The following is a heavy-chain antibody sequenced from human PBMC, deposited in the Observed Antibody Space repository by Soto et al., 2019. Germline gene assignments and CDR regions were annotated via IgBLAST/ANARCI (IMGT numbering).Heavy chain of an antibody. CDR1: GGSFSGYY. V-gene: IGHV4-34*01. J-gene: IGHJ4*02. Sequence: PSETLSLTCSFYGGSFSGYYWSWIRQPPGKGLEWIGEINHSGSTNYNPSLKSRVTISVDTSKNQFSLKLSSVTAADTAVYYCARALPWFGLDYWGQGTLVTVSS. CDR3: ARALPWFGLDY. D-gene: IGHD3-10*01. CDR2: INHSGST.